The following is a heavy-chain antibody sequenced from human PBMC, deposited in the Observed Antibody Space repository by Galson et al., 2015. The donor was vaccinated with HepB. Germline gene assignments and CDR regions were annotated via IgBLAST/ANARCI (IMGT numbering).Heavy chain of an antibody. J-gene: IGHJ6*02. V-gene: IGHV4-30-4*01. Sequence: TLSLTCTVSGGSISSGDYYWSWIRQPPGKGLEWIGYIYYSGSTYYNPSLKSRVTISVDTSKNQFSLKLSSVTAADTAVYYCASATVDYYYGMDVWGQGTTVTVSS. CDR3: ASATVDYYYGMDV. CDR2: IYYSGST. CDR1: GGSISSGDYY.